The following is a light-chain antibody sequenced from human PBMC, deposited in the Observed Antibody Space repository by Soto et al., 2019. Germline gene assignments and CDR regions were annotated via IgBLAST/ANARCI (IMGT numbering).Light chain of an antibody. CDR2: AAS. J-gene: IGKJ2*01. CDR3: QQSYSTPPRYT. Sequence: DIQMTQSPSSLSASLGDRVTITCRASQSISSFLNWYQQKPGKAPKVLIYAASRLESGVPSRFSGSGSGTDFTLTISSLQPEDYATYYCQQSYSTPPRYTFGQGTKVDIK. V-gene: IGKV1-39*01. CDR1: QSISSF.